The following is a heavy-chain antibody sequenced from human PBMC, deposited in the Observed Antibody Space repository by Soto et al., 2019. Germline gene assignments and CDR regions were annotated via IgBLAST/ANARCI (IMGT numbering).Heavy chain of an antibody. V-gene: IGHV3-21*01. CDR2: ISSSSSYI. D-gene: IGHD3-22*01. J-gene: IGHJ3*02. CDR1: GFTFSSYS. Sequence: EVQLVESGGGLVKPGGSLRLSCAASGFTFSSYSMNWVRQAPGKGLEWVSSISSSSSYIYYADSVKGRFTISRDNAKNSLYLQMNSMRAEETAVYYCARGYHYYDSSDNDKWDAFDIWGQGTMVTVSS. CDR3: ARGYHYYDSSDNDKWDAFDI.